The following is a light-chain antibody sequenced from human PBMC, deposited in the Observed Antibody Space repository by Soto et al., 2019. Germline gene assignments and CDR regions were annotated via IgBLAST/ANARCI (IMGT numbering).Light chain of an antibody. V-gene: IGLV2-14*01. CDR3: SSSTTTNTLVI. J-gene: IGLJ2*01. CDR2: EGT. CDR1: SSDIGRYKF. Sequence: QSALTQPASVSGSPGQSITISCTGTSSDIGRYKFVSWFQQHPGKAPKLMIFEGTNRPSGVSNRFSGSKSGNTASLTISGLQAEDEAIYFCSSSTTTNTLVIFGGGPKLTVL.